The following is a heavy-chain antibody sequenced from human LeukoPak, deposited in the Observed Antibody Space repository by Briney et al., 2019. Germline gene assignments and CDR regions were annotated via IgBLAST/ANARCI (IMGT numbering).Heavy chain of an antibody. J-gene: IGHJ4*02. Sequence: GGSLRLSCAASGFTFNTYWMHWVRQAPGKGLVWVSSINGDGSRTSHADSVKGRFTISGDNAKNTLYLQMNSLRAEDTAVYYCVRVRIELATMLLDYWGQGTLVTASS. CDR1: GFTFNTYW. CDR3: VRVRIELATMLLDY. V-gene: IGHV3-74*01. CDR2: INGDGSRT. D-gene: IGHD5-24*01.